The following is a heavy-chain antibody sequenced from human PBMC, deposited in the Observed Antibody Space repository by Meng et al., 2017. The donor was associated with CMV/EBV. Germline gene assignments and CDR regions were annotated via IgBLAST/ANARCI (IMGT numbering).Heavy chain of an antibody. CDR2: IYWDDDK. D-gene: IGHD6-13*01. Sequence: HSPLKESCPTQVKPTPPLPLTCTFSGFSLSTSGLGVGLIRQPPGKALEWLALIYWDDDKRYSPSLKSRLTITKDTSKNQVVLTMTNMDPVDTATYYCAHRGRIAAAGTDWFDPWGQGTLVTVSS. CDR3: AHRGRIAAAGTDWFDP. CDR1: GFSLSTSGLG. J-gene: IGHJ5*02. V-gene: IGHV2-5*02.